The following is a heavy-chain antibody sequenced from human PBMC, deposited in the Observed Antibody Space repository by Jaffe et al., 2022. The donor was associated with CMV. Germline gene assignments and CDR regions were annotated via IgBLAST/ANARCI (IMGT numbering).Heavy chain of an antibody. V-gene: IGHV3-9*01. CDR1: GFTFDDYA. J-gene: IGHJ4*02. Sequence: EVQLVESGGGLVQPGRSLRLSCAASGFTFDDYAMHWVRQAPGKGLEWVSGISWNSGSIGYADSVKGRFTISRDNAKNSLYLQMNSLRAEDTALYYCAKDMWRLLLRGFDYWGQGTLVTVSS. CDR2: ISWNSGSI. CDR3: AKDMWRLLLRGFDY. D-gene: IGHD3-22*01.